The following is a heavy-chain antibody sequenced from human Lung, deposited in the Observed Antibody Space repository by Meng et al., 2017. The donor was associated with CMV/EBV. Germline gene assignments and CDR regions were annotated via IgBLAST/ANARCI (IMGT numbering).Heavy chain of an antibody. D-gene: IGHD5-18*01. CDR3: ARFYVDTAMGLEYYGMDV. CDR1: GFTVSSNY. CDR2: IYSGGST. J-gene: IGHJ6*02. Sequence: SXAASGFTVSSNYMSWVRQAPGKGLEWVSVIYSGGSTYYADSVKGRFTISRDNSKNTLYLQMNSLRAEDTAVYYCARFYVDTAMGLEYYGMDVWGQGTTVXVSS. V-gene: IGHV3-53*01.